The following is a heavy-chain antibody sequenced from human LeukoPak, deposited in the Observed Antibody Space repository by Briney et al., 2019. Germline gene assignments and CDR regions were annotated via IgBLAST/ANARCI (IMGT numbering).Heavy chain of an antibody. CDR2: IYYSGST. V-gene: IGHV4-61*08. J-gene: IGHJ4*02. CDR3: ARAYYYDSSGYDY. Sequence: SETLSLTCTVSGGSISSGGYYWSWIRQPPGKGLEWIGYIYYSGSTNYNPSLKSRVTISVDTPKNQFSLKLSSVTAADTAVYYCARAYYYDSSGYDYWGQGTLVTVSS. CDR1: GGSISSGGYY. D-gene: IGHD3-22*01.